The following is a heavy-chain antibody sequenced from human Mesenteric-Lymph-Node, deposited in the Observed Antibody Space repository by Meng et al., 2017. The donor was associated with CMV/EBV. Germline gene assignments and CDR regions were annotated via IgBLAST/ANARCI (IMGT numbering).Heavy chain of an antibody. CDR1: RYSISSGYY. D-gene: IGHD6-13*01. J-gene: IGHJ6*02. V-gene: IGHV4-38-2*02. CDR2: IYHSGST. CDR3: ARMGRKAEVRTWFYYYGVDV. Sequence: GSLRLSCTVSRYSISSGYYWGWIRQPPGKGLEWIGNIYHSGSTYYNPSLKSRVTISVDTSKNQFSLKLSSVTAADTAVYYCARMGRKAEVRTWFYYYGVDVWGQGTTVTVSS.